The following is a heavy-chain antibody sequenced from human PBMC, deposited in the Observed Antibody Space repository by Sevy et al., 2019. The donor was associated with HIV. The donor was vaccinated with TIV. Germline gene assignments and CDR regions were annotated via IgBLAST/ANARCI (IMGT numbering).Heavy chain of an antibody. Sequence: GGSLRLSCAASGFTFSSYWMHWVRQVPGKGLVWVSRIKSDGSSTSYADSVKGRFTISRDNAKNTLYLQMNSLRAEDTAVYYCARDRSGSSHVSDNWFDPWGQGTLVTVS. CDR1: GFTFSSYW. CDR3: ARDRSGSSHVSDNWFDP. D-gene: IGHD1-26*01. J-gene: IGHJ5*02. CDR2: IKSDGSST. V-gene: IGHV3-74*01.